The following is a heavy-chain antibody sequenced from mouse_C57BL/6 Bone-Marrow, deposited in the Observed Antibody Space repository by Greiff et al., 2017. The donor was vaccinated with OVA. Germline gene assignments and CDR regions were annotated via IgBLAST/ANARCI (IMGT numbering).Heavy chain of an antibody. V-gene: IGHV1-55*01. Sequence: QVQLQQPGAELVKPGASVKMSCKASGYTFTSYWITWVKQRPGQGLEWIGDIYPGSGSTNYNEQFKSKATLTVDTSSSTAYMQLSSLTSEDAAVYYCARGDCSNYKKTDYWGQGTTLTVSS. D-gene: IGHD2-5*01. CDR1: GYTFTSYW. CDR2: IYPGSGST. J-gene: IGHJ2*01. CDR3: ARGDCSNYKKTDY.